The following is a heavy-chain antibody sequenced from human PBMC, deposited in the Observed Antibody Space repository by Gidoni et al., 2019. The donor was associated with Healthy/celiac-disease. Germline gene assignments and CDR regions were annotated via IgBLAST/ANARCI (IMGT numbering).Heavy chain of an antibody. CDR2: ISGSGGST. CDR3: AKDGDTYYDFWSGYLTGYYYYYYGMDV. D-gene: IGHD3-3*01. V-gene: IGHV3-23*01. J-gene: IGHJ6*02. CDR1: GFTFSRYA. Sequence: EVQLLESGGGLVQPGGSLSLSCAASGFTFSRYAMIWVRQAPGKGMEWVSAISGSGGSTYYADSVKGRFTISRDNSKNTLYLQMNSLRAEDTAVYYCAKDGDTYYDFWSGYLTGYYYYYYGMDVWGQGTTVTVSS.